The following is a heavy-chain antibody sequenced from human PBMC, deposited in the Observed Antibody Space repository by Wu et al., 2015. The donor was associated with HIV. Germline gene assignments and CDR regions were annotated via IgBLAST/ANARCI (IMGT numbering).Heavy chain of an antibody. CDR1: GGTFSSSA. CDR3: ARGGSGYDPHKSQYYYYYMDV. J-gene: IGHJ6*03. D-gene: IGHD5-12*01. V-gene: IGHV1-69*13. Sequence: QVQLVQSGAEVKKPGSSVKVSCKASGGTFSSSAISWVRQAPGQGLEWMGGIIPIFGTANYAQKFQGRVTLTADESTSTAYMELSSLRSEDTAVYYCARGGSGYDPHKSQYYYYYMDVWGKGTTVTVSS. CDR2: IIPIFGTA.